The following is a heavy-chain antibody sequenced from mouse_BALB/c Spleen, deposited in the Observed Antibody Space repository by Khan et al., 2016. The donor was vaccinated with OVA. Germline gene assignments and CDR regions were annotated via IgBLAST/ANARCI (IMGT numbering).Heavy chain of an antibody. Sequence: QVQLQQPGAELVNPGASVNLSCKASGYTLTSYWMHWVKQRPGQGLEWIGEINPSNGRTNYNEKFKSKATLTVDKSSSTAYMQLSSPTSEDSAVYYCARLIIDVDYWGQGTTLTVSA. V-gene: IGHV1S81*02. CDR3: ARLIIDVDY. CDR1: GYTLTSYW. J-gene: IGHJ2*01. CDR2: INPSNGRT.